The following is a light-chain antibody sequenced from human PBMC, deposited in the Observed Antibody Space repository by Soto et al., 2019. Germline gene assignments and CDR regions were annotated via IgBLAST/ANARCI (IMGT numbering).Light chain of an antibody. CDR1: QRISSW. CDR2: KAS. CDR3: QQYDSFPFS. V-gene: IGKV1-5*03. J-gene: IGKJ2*03. Sequence: DIQMTQSPSTLSASVGDRVTITCRASQRISSWLAWYQQRPGKAPKLLIQKASTLESGVPSRFSGSGSGTEFTLTIISLQPDDFATYYCQQYDSFPFSFGQGTKLEIK.